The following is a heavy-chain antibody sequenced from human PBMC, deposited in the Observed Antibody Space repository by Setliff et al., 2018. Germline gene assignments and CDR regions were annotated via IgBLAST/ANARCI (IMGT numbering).Heavy chain of an antibody. Sequence: TSETLSLTCTVFGGSMSSSGYYWAWIRQSPGKGLEWIGSIYYSGSTYYNPSLKRRATISLDTSKNQFSLKLNSVTAADTAVYYCARASVVHAVTIGYWGQGTLVTVSS. CDR1: GGSMSSSGYY. V-gene: IGHV4-39*07. J-gene: IGHJ4*02. D-gene: IGHD4-4*01. CDR2: IYYSGST. CDR3: ARASVVHAVTIGY.